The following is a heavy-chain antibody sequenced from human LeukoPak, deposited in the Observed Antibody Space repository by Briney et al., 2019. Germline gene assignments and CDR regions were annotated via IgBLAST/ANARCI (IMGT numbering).Heavy chain of an antibody. V-gene: IGHV3-33*01. CDR3: ARDGHDAVYFDY. CDR2: IWYDGSNK. J-gene: IGHJ4*02. Sequence: GGSLRLSCVASGFTFSSYGMHWVRQAPGKGLEWVANIWYDGSNKYNADSVKGRFAISRDNPKNTLYLQMNSLRAEDTAVYYCARDGHDAVYFDYWGQGTLVTVSS. D-gene: IGHD1-1*01. CDR1: GFTFSSYG.